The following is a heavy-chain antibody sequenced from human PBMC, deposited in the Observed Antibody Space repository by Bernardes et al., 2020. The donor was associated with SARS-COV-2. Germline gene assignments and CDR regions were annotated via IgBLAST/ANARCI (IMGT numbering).Heavy chain of an antibody. CDR1: GGSIPNSY. CDR2: VYHIGST. CDR3: ARDPGLFFTGSFYS. J-gene: IGHJ4*02. V-gene: IGHV4-59*01. Sequence: SETLSLTCTVSGGSIPNSYWSWIRQPPGQGLEWIGYVYHIGSTSYNPSLKSRVTISRDTSNSQISLRLRSVTAADTALYFCARDPGLFFTGSFYSWGQGMLVTVSS.